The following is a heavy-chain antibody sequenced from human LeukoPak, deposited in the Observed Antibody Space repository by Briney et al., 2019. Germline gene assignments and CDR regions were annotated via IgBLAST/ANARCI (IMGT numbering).Heavy chain of an antibody. Sequence: GGSLRLSCAASGFTFSSYDMSWVRQAPGKGLEWVSSITISGGSTFYADSVMGRFTISRDNYKNTLYLQMNSLSAEDTAVYYCAKRGNPAVGHHYLDASGKGTTVSVSS. CDR3: AKRGNPAVGHHYLDA. V-gene: IGHV3-23*01. D-gene: IGHD2-2*01. CDR1: GFTFSSYD. J-gene: IGHJ6*03. CDR2: ITISGGST.